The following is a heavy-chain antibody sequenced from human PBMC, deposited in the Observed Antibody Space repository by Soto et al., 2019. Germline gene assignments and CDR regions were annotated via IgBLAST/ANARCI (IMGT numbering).Heavy chain of an antibody. D-gene: IGHD3-10*01. V-gene: IGHV3-13*01. CDR1: GFTFSSYD. J-gene: IGHJ5*02. CDR3: ARGGDYYGAAGWFDP. Sequence: GGSLRLSCAAPGFTFSSYDMHWVRQATGKGLEWVSAIGTAGDTYYPGSVKGRFTISRENAKNSLYLQMNSLRAGDTAVYYCARGGDYYGAAGWFDPWGQGTLVTVSS. CDR2: IGTAGDT.